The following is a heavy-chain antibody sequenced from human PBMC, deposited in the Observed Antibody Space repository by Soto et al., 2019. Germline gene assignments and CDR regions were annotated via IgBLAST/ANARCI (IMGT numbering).Heavy chain of an antibody. Sequence: SETLSLTCSVSGDSIGDTVHYGGWVRRPPGKGLEWIGHMFYRGDRFYNPPLKSRVTISVDKSKNQFSLSLTSVTAADTAVYYCVRPLEIFGDLLQNWFDPWGQGTMVTVYS. J-gene: IGHJ5*02. CDR1: GDSIGDTVHY. CDR2: MFYRGDR. D-gene: IGHD3-10*01. CDR3: VRPLEIFGDLLQNWFDP. V-gene: IGHV4-39*01.